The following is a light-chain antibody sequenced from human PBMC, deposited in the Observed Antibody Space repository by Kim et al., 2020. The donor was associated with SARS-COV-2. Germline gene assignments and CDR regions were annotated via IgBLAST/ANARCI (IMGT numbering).Light chain of an antibody. CDR2: TAS. CDR3: QQTRAVPYT. Sequence: GDSVTITCRASQNMDSYLNWYQQRPGRAPKLLFYTASNLQGGVPSRFSGSGSGTHFTLTITGLQPEDFASYYCQQTRAVPYTFGQETKLDI. CDR1: QNMDSY. V-gene: IGKV1-39*01. J-gene: IGKJ2*01.